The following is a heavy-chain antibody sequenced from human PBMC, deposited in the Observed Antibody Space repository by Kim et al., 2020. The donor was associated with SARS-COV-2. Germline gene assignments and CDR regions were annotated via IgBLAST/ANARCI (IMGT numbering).Heavy chain of an antibody. CDR3: ARGEWDYYDSSGYNY. J-gene: IGHJ4*02. CDR1: GGTFSSYA. D-gene: IGHD3-22*01. CDR2: IIPIFGTA. V-gene: IGHV1-69*13. Sequence: SVKVSCKASGGTFSSYAISWVRQAPGQGLEWMGGIIPIFGTANYAQKFQGRVTITADESTSTAYMELSSLRSEDTAVYYCARGEWDYYDSSGYNYWGQGTLVTVSS.